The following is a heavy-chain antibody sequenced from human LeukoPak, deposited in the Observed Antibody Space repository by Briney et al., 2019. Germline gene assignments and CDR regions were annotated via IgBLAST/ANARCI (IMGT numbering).Heavy chain of an antibody. J-gene: IGHJ4*02. Sequence: SETLSLTCTVSGGSISSYYWSWIRQPPGKGLEWIGYIYYSGSTNYNPSLKSRVTISVDTSKNQFSLKLSSVTAADTAVYYCARDVCSSTSCLLDYWGQGTLVTVSS. CDR3: ARDVCSSTSCLLDY. CDR2: IYYSGST. D-gene: IGHD2-2*01. V-gene: IGHV4-59*01. CDR1: GGSISSYY.